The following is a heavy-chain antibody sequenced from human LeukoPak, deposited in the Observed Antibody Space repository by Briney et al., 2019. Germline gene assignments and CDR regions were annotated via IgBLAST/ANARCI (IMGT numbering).Heavy chain of an antibody. V-gene: IGHV5-51*01. D-gene: IGHD3-10*01. Sequence: GESLKICCKGSGYRFPKSWIGWVRQMPGKGLEWMGIIYPDDSRTKYNPSFQGQVTMSVDKSISTAYLQWSSLKASDTAIYYCARLNYGSADYWGQGTLLTVSS. J-gene: IGHJ4*02. CDR3: ARLNYGSADY. CDR1: GYRFPKSW. CDR2: IYPDDSRT.